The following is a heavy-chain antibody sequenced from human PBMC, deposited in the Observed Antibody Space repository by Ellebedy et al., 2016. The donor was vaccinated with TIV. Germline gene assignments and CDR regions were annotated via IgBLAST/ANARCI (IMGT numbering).Heavy chain of an antibody. CDR3: AKLAGVHSWYFDY. CDR1: GLSFSGDA. Sequence: PGGSLRLSCAPSGLSFSGDAMSWVLQAPGKGLEWGSAISKSGSSTYYADSEKGRFTISRDKSKNTVNLQMNSLRAEDTAVYYCAKLAGVHSWYFDYWGQGTLVTVSS. J-gene: IGHJ4*02. CDR2: ISKSGSST. D-gene: IGHD2-8*02. V-gene: IGHV3-23*01.